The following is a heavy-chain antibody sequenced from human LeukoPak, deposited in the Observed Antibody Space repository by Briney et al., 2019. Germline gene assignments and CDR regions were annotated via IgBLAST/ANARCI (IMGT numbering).Heavy chain of an antibody. CDR1: GGTFSSYA. CDR2: IIPILGIA. D-gene: IGHD2-2*01. Sequence: ASVKVSCKASGGTFSSYAIRWVRQAPGQGPEWMGGIIPILGIANYAQKFQGRVTITADKSTSTAYMELSSLRSEDTAVYYCAREEYCSSTSCSPRFDYWGQGTLVSVSS. J-gene: IGHJ4*02. V-gene: IGHV1-69*10. CDR3: AREEYCSSTSCSPRFDY.